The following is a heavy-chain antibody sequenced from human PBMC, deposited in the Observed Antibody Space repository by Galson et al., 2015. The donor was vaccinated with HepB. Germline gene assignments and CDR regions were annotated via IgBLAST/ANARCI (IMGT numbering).Heavy chain of an antibody. Sequence: SLRLSCAASGFAFNNYAMHWVRQAPGKGLEWMALIWFDGSNKYYADSVKGRFTISRDNSKNTLYLQMNSLRAEDTAVYYCMREKYTPGYYYFDYWGQGSLVAVSS. CDR1: GFAFNNYA. V-gene: IGHV3-33*01. CDR3: MREKYTPGYYYFDY. CDR2: IWFDGSNK. D-gene: IGHD2-2*02. J-gene: IGHJ4*02.